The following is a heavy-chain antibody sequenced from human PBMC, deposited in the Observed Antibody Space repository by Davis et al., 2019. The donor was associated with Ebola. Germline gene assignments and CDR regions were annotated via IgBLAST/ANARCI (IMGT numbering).Heavy chain of an antibody. CDR3: ARDGYSGFTR. D-gene: IGHD5-12*01. CDR1: GFTFSSYE. CDR2: ISSSGSTI. J-gene: IGHJ3*01. Sequence: PGGSLRLSCAASGFTFSSYEMNWVRQAPGKGLEWVSYISSSGSTIYYADSVKGRFTISRDNAKNSLYLQMNSLRAEDTAVYYCARDGYSGFTRWGQGTMVTVSS. V-gene: IGHV3-48*03.